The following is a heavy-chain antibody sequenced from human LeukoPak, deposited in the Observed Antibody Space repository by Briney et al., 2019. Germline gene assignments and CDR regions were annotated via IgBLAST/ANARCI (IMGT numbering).Heavy chain of an antibody. V-gene: IGHV5-51*01. CDR3: ARLEDIVAGIDY. J-gene: IGHJ4*02. CDR2: IYPGDSDT. CDR1: GSSFSNYW. Sequence: GASLKISCKGSGSSFSNYWIGWVRQLPGKGLDWMGIIYPGDSDTRYSPSFQGQVTISADKSISTAYLQWSSLRASDTAMYYCARLEDIVAGIDYWGQGTLVTVSS. D-gene: IGHD5-12*01.